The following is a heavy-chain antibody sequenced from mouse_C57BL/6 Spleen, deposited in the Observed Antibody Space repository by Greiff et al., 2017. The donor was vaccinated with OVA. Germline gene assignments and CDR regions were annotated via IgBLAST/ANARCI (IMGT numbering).Heavy chain of an antibody. CDR3: ACNYGVYYAMDY. CDR2: IYPGDGDT. V-gene: IGHV1-82*01. CDR1: GYAFSSSW. J-gene: IGHJ4*01. D-gene: IGHD2-1*01. Sequence: QVQLQQSGPELVKPGASVKISCKASGYAFSSSWMNWVKQRPGKGLEWIGRIYPGDGDTNYNGKFKGKATLTADKSSSTAYMQLSSLTSEDSAVYFCACNYGVYYAMDYWGQGTSGTGSS.